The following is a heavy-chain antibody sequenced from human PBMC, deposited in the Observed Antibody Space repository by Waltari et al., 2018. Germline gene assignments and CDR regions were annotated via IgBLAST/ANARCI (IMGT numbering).Heavy chain of an antibody. CDR2: CNPILGTE. Sequence: VQLVQSGAEVKKPGESLKISCKGSGYSFTSYWIGWVRQMPGKGLEWVEGCNPILGTETYAHKCQGRVTITADKTASTAYMELSSLRLEATAVYYGAGEGGGTTVVTPGFDYWGQGTLVTVSS. V-gene: IGHV1-69*06. J-gene: IGHJ4*02. CDR1: GYSFTSYW. D-gene: IGHD4-17*01. CDR3: AGEGGGTTVVTPGFDY.